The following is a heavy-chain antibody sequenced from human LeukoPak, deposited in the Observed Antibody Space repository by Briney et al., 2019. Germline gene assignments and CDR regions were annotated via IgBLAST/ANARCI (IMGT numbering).Heavy chain of an antibody. CDR3: ARQDSPWCFDY. CDR2: IYYSGST. D-gene: IGHD2-8*02. V-gene: IGHV4-39*01. J-gene: IGHJ4*02. CDR1: GGSISSSSYY. Sequence: PSETLSLTCTVSGGSISSSSYYWGWIRQPPGKGLEWIGSIYYSGSTYYNPSLKSRVTISVDTSKNQFSLKLSSVTAADTAVYYCARQDSPWCFDYWGQGTLVTVSS.